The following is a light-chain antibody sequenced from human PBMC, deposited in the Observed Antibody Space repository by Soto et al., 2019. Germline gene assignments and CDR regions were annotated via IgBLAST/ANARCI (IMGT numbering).Light chain of an antibody. CDR2: GST. Sequence: QSVLTQPPSVSGAPGQRVTISCTGSSSNIGAGSDVHWYQQLPGTAPKLLIFGSTYRPSGVPDRFSGSKSDTSASLAIAGLQAEDEADYYCQAYDSSLCGHVFGGGTKVTVL. V-gene: IGLV1-40*01. CDR1: SSNIGAGSD. J-gene: IGLJ2*01. CDR3: QAYDSSLCGHV.